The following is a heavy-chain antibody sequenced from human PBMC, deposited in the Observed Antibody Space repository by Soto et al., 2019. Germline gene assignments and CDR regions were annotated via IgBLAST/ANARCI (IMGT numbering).Heavy chain of an antibody. J-gene: IGHJ4*02. V-gene: IGHV3-23*01. CDR1: GFSLSSHA. Sequence: GGSLRLSCVASGFSLSSHAVSWVRQTPEKGLEWVPSISDSGATSSYADFVKGRFTVSRDNSRNTLYLQMDILRVEDKAVYYGAKVEYSYVSGGNPPGGYCGQGTVVTFSS. CDR2: ISDSGATS. CDR3: AKVEYSYVSGGNPPGGY. D-gene: IGHD2-15*01.